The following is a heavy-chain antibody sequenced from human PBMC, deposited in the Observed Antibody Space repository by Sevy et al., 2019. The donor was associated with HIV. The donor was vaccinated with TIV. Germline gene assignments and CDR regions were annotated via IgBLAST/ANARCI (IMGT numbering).Heavy chain of an antibody. J-gene: IGHJ5*02. CDR2: FFPSGST. D-gene: IGHD3-16*01. Sequence: SETLSLTCNVSGASIGNHYWAWIRQPPGQRLEYMTSFFPSGSTDYNPSLRGRLSISVDTSKNTFSLKLNSLTSTDTAVYYCARAGGHFDPSGPRIMVTVSS. CDR3: ARAGGHFDP. CDR1: GASIGNHY. V-gene: IGHV4-59*11.